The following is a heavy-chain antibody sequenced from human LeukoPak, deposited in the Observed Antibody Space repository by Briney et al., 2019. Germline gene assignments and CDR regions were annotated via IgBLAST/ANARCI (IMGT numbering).Heavy chain of an antibody. CDR2: IWYDGSNK. D-gene: IGHD2-15*01. CDR3: ARELPPVVTYYFDY. Sequence: GGSLRLSCAASGFTFSSFGMHWVRQAPGKGLEWVAVIWYDGSNKYYADSVKGRFTISRDNSKNTLYLQMNSLRAEDTAVYYCARELPPVVTYYFDYWGQGTLVTASS. V-gene: IGHV3-33*01. CDR1: GFTFSSFG. J-gene: IGHJ4*02.